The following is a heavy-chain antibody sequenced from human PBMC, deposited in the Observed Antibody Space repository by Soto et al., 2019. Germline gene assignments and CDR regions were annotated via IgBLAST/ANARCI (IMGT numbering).Heavy chain of an antibody. CDR3: ARVVGIAVDDY. CDR1: GYTFTSYA. CDR2: INAGNGNT. J-gene: IGHJ4*02. V-gene: IGHV1-3*01. D-gene: IGHD6-19*01. Sequence: QVQLVQSGAEVKKPGASVKVSCKASGYTFTSYAMHWVRQAPGQRLELMGWINAGNGNTKYSQKFQGRVTITRDTSASSAYMELSSLRSEDTAVYCCARVVGIAVDDYWGQGTLVTVSS.